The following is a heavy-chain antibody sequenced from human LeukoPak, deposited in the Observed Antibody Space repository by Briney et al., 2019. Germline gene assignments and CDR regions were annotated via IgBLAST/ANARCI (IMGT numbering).Heavy chain of an antibody. CDR1: GFTFSSYW. CDR3: ARDEIVATTKANYYYYMDV. V-gene: IGHV3-7*01. D-gene: IGHD5-12*01. J-gene: IGHJ6*03. CDR2: IKQDGSEK. Sequence: GGSLRLSCAASGFTFSSYWMSWVRQAPGKGLEWVANIKQDGSEKYYVDSVKGRFTISRDNAKNSLYLQMNSLRAEDTAVYYCARDEIVATTKANYYYYMDVWGKGTTVTVSS.